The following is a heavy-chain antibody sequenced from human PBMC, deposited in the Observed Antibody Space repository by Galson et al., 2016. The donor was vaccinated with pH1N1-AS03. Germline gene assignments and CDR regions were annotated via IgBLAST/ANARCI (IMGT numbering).Heavy chain of an antibody. D-gene: IGHD6-13*01. J-gene: IGHJ6*02. CDR3: ARVSAGLAGYYYAMYV. V-gene: IGHV1-46*01. CDR1: GYTFTSYY. Sequence: SVKVSCKASGYTFTSYYIHWVRQAPGQGREWMGIINPSDGNTNYAQRFQGRVTMTRDTSTSTVYMELSSLRSDDTAVYYCARVSAGLAGYYYAMYVWGQGTTVTVSS. CDR2: INPSDGNT.